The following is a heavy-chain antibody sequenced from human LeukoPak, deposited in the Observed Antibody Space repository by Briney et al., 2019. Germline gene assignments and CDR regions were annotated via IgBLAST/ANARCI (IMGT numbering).Heavy chain of an antibody. D-gene: IGHD1-26*01. J-gene: IGHJ5*02. Sequence: GSSVKVSCKASGGTFRSYAISWVRQAPGQGLEWMGGIIPIFGTANYAQKFQGRVTITTDESTSTAYMELSSLRSEDTAVYYCARDRNIVGATTFWFDPWGQGTLVTVSS. CDR1: GGTFRSYA. CDR3: ARDRNIVGATTFWFDP. V-gene: IGHV1-69*05. CDR2: IIPIFGTA.